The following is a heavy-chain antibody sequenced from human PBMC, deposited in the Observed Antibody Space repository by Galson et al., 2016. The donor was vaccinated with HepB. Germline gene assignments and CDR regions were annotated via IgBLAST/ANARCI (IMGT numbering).Heavy chain of an antibody. V-gene: IGHV3-11*01. Sequence: SLRLSCAASGLDFDNYYMSWIRQAPGKGLESISYITFAAGGTFYADSVKGRFTISRDNAKNTLFLQMNYLRVEDTATYYCASQLGRRAGFDYWGQGVLVSVSA. CDR1: GLDFDNYY. CDR2: ITFAAGGT. J-gene: IGHJ4*02. CDR3: ASQLGRRAGFDY. D-gene: IGHD3-16*01.